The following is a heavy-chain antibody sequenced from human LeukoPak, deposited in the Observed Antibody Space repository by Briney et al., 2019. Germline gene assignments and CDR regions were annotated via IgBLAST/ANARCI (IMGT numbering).Heavy chain of an antibody. CDR1: GGSISSGDYY. V-gene: IGHV4-30-4*01. J-gene: IGHJ5*02. Sequence: PSQTLSLTCTVSGGSISSGDYYWSWIRQPPGKGVECIGYIYYRGSTYYNPSLKSRVTISVDTSKNQFSLKLNSVTAADTAVYYCARDTLATVTTGWFATWGQGTLVTVSS. D-gene: IGHD4-17*01. CDR2: IYYRGST. CDR3: ARDTLATVTTGWFAT.